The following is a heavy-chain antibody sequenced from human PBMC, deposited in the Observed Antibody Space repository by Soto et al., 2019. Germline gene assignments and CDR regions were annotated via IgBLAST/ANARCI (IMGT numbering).Heavy chain of an antibody. Sequence: PGGSLRLSCAASGFTFSAYSMNWVRQAPGKGLEWVSSISSSSSYLYYADSVKGRFTISRDNAKNSLYLQMNSLRAEDTAVYYCARDRSISSAEGIWGQGTMVTVSS. J-gene: IGHJ3*02. V-gene: IGHV3-21*01. CDR2: ISSSSSYL. CDR3: ARDRSISSAEGI. CDR1: GFTFSAYS. D-gene: IGHD3-22*01.